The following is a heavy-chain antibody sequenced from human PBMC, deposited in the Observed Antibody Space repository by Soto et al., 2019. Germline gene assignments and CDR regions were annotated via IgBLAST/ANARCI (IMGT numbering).Heavy chain of an antibody. CDR2: IYSGGST. CDR3: ASCSFLRYFDWLPNYYYGMDV. J-gene: IGHJ6*02. Sequence: GGSLRLSCAAPGFTVSSNYMSWVRQAPGEGLEWVSVIYSGGSTYYADSVKGRFTISRDNSKNTLYLQMNSLRAEDTAVYYCASCSFLRYFDWLPNYYYGMDVWGQGTTVTVSS. V-gene: IGHV3-53*01. CDR1: GFTVSSNY. D-gene: IGHD3-9*01.